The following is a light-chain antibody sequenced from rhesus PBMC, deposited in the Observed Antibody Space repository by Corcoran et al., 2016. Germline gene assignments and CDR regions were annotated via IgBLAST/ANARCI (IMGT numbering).Light chain of an antibody. J-gene: IGKJ4*01. CDR1: QGISSW. CDR3: QQYNSRPPT. CDR2: RAF. Sequence: DIQMTQSPSSLSASVGDTVTITCRASQGISSWLAWYQQKPGKAPKFLIYRAFSLQSGVPSRFSGGGSGTDVTLTISNLQSEDFGTYYCQQYNSRPPTFGGGTKVELK. V-gene: IGKV1-22*01.